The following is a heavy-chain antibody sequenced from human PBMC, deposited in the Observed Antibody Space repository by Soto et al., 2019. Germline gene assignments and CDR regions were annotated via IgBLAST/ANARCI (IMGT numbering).Heavy chain of an antibody. CDR3: ARGGGVGVAGSAAFDM. J-gene: IGHJ3*02. CDR1: GYPVTAYY. CDR2: INPATGVA. D-gene: IGHD3-3*01. V-gene: IGHV1-2*02. Sequence: QLHLVQSGAVVKKPGASVTVSCSASGYPVTAYYMHWVRQAPGRGLEWMGGINPATGVAKYTQTSPGRVTVARDTPTSTVVMDLGGLTSEGTAVFSCARGGGVGVAGSAAFDMWGQGTLVTVSS.